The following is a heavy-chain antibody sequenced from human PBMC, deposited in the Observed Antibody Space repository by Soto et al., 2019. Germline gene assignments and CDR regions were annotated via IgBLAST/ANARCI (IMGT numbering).Heavy chain of an antibody. V-gene: IGHV1-18*04. CDR2: ISAYDGNT. D-gene: IGHD1-26*01. J-gene: IGHJ5*02. CDR3: ARGGNSGSYYEGWFDP. CDR1: GYTFTSYG. Sequence: ASVKVSCKASGYTFTSYGISWVRQAPGQGLEWMGWISAYDGNTNYAQKLQGRVTMTTDTSTSTAYVELRSLRSDDTAVYYCARGGNSGSYYEGWFDPWGQGTLVTVSS.